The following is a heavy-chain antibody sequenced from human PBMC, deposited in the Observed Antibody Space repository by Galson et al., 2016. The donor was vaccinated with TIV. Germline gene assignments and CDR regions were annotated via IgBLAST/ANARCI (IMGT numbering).Heavy chain of an antibody. CDR3: AKNSEWLRWYYFDY. D-gene: IGHD5-12*01. J-gene: IGHJ4*02. Sequence: SLRLSCAGSGFTVSGYWMTWVRQAPGKGLEWVANIKQDGSEKYYVDSVKGRFTISRDNSKNTVYLQMNSLIADDTAFYYCAKNSEWLRWYYFDYWGQGTLVTVSS. CDR1: GFTVSGYW. CDR2: IKQDGSEK. V-gene: IGHV3-7*03.